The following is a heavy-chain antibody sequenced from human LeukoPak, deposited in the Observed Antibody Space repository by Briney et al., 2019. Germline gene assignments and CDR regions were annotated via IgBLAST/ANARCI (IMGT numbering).Heavy chain of an antibody. CDR3: VRDTRYDMDV. CDR2: VYISGTP. V-gene: IGHV4-61*02. J-gene: IGHJ6*03. Sequence: SETLSLTCTVSGASISSGNYYWSWIRQPAGKGLEWIGRVYISGTPTYNPSLEGRVSMSVDTSRNQFSLRLNSVTAADTALYYCVRDTRYDMDVWGKGTTVTVSS. CDR1: GASISSGNYY.